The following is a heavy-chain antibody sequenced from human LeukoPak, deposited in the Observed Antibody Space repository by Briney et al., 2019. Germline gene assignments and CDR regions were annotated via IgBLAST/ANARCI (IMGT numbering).Heavy chain of an antibody. D-gene: IGHD6-19*01. CDR3: ARHTGLVQFDK. V-gene: IGHV5-51*01. CDR2: IYPADSDT. CDR1: GYTFTNNW. Sequence: GESLKISCKASGYTFTNNWIGWVRQMPGKDLEWVAIIYPADSDTRYNPSFQGRVTISADKSISPASLQLSSLKASDTATYYCARHTGLVQFDKWGQGTLVTVSS. J-gene: IGHJ4*02.